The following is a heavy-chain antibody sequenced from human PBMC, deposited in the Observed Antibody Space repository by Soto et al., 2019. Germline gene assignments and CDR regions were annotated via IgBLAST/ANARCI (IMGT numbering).Heavy chain of an antibody. V-gene: IGHV1-69*13. D-gene: IGHD3-10*01. Sequence: SVKVSCKASGGTFSSYAISWVRQAPGQGLEWMGGIIPIFGTANYAQKFQGRVTITADESTSTAYMELSSLRSEDTAVYYCARSLDPGSYYPNYYYYGMDVWGQGTTVTVSS. CDR3: ARSLDPGSYYPNYYYYGMDV. CDR1: GGTFSSYA. J-gene: IGHJ6*02. CDR2: IIPIFGTA.